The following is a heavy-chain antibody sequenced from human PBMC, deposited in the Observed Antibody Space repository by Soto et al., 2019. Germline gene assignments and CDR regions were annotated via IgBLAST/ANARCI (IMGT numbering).Heavy chain of an antibody. CDR2: LGSAGDT. V-gene: IGHV3-13*01. J-gene: IGHJ6*02. Sequence: EVHLVESGGGLVQPGGSLRLSCAASGFMFSGYDMHWVRQATGKGLEWVSTLGSAGDTYYQGSVKGRFTISRANAKNSLYLQMNSLRAGDTAVYYCVRGDAGYFVYGMDVWGQGATVTVSS. D-gene: IGHD5-18*01. CDR1: GFMFSGYD. CDR3: VRGDAGYFVYGMDV.